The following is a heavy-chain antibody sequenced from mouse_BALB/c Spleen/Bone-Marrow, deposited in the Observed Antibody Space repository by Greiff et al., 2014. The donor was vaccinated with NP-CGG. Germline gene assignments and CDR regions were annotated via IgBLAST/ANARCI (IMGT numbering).Heavy chain of an antibody. V-gene: IGHV14-3*02. Sequence: EVQRVESGAELVKPGASVKLSCTASGFNIKDTYIHWVKQRPEQGLEWIGRIDPANGNTEYDPKFQGKATITTDTSSNTAYLQLSSLTSEDTAVYYCAGSYYYAGLYFDYWGQGTTLTVSS. CDR3: AGSYYYAGLYFDY. D-gene: IGHD1-1*01. J-gene: IGHJ2*01. CDR1: GFNIKDTY. CDR2: IDPANGNT.